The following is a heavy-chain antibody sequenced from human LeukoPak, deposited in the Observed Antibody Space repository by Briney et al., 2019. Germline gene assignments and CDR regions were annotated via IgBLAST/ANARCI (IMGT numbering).Heavy chain of an antibody. CDR1: GYTFTSYD. J-gene: IGHJ6*02. V-gene: IGHV1-8*01. Sequence: ASVKVSCKASGYTFTSYDINWVRQATGQGLEWMGWMSPDSGNTGYAQKFQGRVTMTRDTSIGTAYLELSSLKSEDTAVYYCAREPFEQYYYYGMDVWGQGTTVTVSS. CDR3: AREPFEQYYYYGMDV. D-gene: IGHD1/OR15-1a*01. CDR2: MSPDSGNT.